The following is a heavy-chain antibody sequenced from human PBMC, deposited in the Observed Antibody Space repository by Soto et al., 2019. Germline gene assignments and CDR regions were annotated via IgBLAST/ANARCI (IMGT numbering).Heavy chain of an antibody. CDR2: INPSGGST. Sequence: ASVKVSCKASGYTFTSYYMHWVRQAPGQGLEWMGIINPSGGSTSYAQKFQGRVTMTRDTSTSTVYMELSSLRSEDTAVYYCARVTAARFSWGYYGMDVWGQGTTVTVSS. V-gene: IGHV1-46*01. CDR1: GYTFTSYY. D-gene: IGHD6-6*01. CDR3: ARVTAARFSWGYYGMDV. J-gene: IGHJ6*02.